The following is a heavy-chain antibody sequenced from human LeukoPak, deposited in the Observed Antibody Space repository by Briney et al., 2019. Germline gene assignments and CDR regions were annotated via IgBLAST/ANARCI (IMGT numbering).Heavy chain of an antibody. J-gene: IGHJ4*02. Sequence: PGGSLRLSCAASGFTFRSYSMNWVRQAPGKGLEWLSYINPSSSTIYYADSVKGRFTISRDNAKNSLYLQMNSLRDEDTAVYYCARGATAMAYFDCWGQGTLVTVSS. CDR1: GFTFRSYS. D-gene: IGHD5-18*01. CDR3: ARGATAMAYFDC. CDR2: INPSSSTI. V-gene: IGHV3-48*02.